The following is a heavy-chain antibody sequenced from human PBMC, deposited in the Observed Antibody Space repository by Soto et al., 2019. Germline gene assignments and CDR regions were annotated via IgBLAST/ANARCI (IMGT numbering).Heavy chain of an antibody. CDR3: ARLFDDYGEDYYYYYYMDV. J-gene: IGHJ6*03. Sequence: QVQLVQSGAEVKKPGASVKVSCKASGYTFTSYGISWVRQAPGQGLEWMGWISAYNGNTNYAQKLQGRVTMTTDTSTSTAYMELRSLRSDDTAVYYCARLFDDYGEDYYYYYYMDVWGKGTTVTVSS. V-gene: IGHV1-18*01. CDR1: GYTFTSYG. D-gene: IGHD4-17*01. CDR2: ISAYNGNT.